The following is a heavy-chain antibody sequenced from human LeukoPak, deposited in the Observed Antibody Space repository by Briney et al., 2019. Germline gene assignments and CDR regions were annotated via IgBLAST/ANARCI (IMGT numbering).Heavy chain of an antibody. J-gene: IGHJ3*02. CDR1: GFTFSTYT. V-gene: IGHV3-21*01. D-gene: IGHD2-2*01. CDR2: ISHSSSYI. Sequence: GGSLRLSCAASGFTFSTYTMNWVRQAPGKGLEWVSSISHSSSYIYYADSVKGRFTISRDNAKNSLYLQMNSLRAEDTAVYYCARDLYCSSTSCTDAFDIWGQGTLVTASS. CDR3: ARDLYCSSTSCTDAFDI.